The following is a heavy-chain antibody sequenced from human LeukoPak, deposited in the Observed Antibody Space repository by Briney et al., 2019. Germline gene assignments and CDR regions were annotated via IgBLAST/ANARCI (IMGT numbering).Heavy chain of an antibody. J-gene: IGHJ4*02. CDR2: IYHSGST. CDR3: ARHGYGGTYYDY. V-gene: IGHV4-39*01. D-gene: IGHD1-26*01. CDR1: GGSISSSGYY. Sequence: SETLPLTCTVSGGSISSSGYYWGWIRQPPGKGLEWIGSIYHSGSTYYNPSLKSRVTISVLTSMNQFSLKLSSVTAADAAVYYCARHGYGGTYYDYWGQGTLVTVSS.